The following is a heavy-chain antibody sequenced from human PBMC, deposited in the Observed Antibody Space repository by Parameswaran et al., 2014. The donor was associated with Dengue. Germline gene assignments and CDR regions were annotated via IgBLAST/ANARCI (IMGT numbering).Heavy chain of an antibody. CDR3: ARDVITDIVVVIAALTPNDAFDI. V-gene: IGHV4-39*07. Sequence: WIRQPPGKGLEWIGSIYYSGSTYYNPSLKSRVTISVDTSKNQFSLKLSSVTAADTAVYYCARDVITDIVVVIAALTPNDAFDIWGQGTMVTVSS. J-gene: IGHJ3*02. D-gene: IGHD2-15*01. CDR2: IYYSGST.